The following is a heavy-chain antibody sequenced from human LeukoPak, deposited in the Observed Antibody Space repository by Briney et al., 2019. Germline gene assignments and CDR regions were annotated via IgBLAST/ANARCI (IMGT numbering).Heavy chain of an antibody. CDR2: ISGSGDNT. J-gene: IGHJ4*02. CDR3: AKGSYYDSSGSFYFDY. Sequence: GGSLRLSCAASGFTFSSYGMHWVRQAPGKGLEWVSGISGSGDNTYYADSVKGRFTISRDNSKNTLYVQVNSLGTEDTAAYYCAKGSYYDSSGSFYFDYWGQGTLVTVSS. CDR1: GFTFSSYG. V-gene: IGHV3-23*01. D-gene: IGHD3-22*01.